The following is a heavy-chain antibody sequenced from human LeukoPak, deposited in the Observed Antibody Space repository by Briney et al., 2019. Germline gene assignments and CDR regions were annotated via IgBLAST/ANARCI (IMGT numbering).Heavy chain of an antibody. CDR3: ARDEHVVVAVSKFYYYGMDV. CDR1: SFTFSSAW. Sequence: GGSLRLSCAASSFTFSSAWMSWVRQTPGKGLEWVANIKQDGSEKYYVDSVKGRFTISRDNAKNSLYLQMNSLRAEDTAVYYCARDEHVVVAVSKFYYYGMDVWGQGTTVTVSS. D-gene: IGHD2-15*01. J-gene: IGHJ6*02. CDR2: IKQDGSEK. V-gene: IGHV3-7*01.